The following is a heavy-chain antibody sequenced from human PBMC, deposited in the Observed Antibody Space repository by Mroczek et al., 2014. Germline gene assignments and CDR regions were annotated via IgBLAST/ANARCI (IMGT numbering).Heavy chain of an antibody. D-gene: IGHD6-13*01. CDR1: GGSISSSSYC. Sequence: QVQLQESGPGLVKPSETLSLTCTVSGGSISSSSYCWGWIRQPPGKGLEWIGSIYYSGSTYYNPSLKSRVTISVDTSKNQFSLKLSSVTAADTAVYYCARLVRGSSWTADWGQGTLVTVSS. J-gene: IGHJ4*02. CDR3: ARLVRGSSWTAD. V-gene: IGHV4-39*01. CDR2: IYYSGST.